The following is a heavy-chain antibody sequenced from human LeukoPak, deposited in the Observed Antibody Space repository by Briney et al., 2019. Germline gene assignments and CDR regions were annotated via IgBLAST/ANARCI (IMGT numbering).Heavy chain of an antibody. CDR3: ARGRCSGGSCYSGRYFDY. CDR2: INHSGST. J-gene: IGHJ4*01. V-gene: IGHV4-34*01. Sequence: SETLSLTCAVYGGSFSGYYWSWIRQPPGKGLEWIGEINHSGSTNYNPSLKSRVTISVDTSKNQFSLKLSSVTAADTAVYYCARGRCSGGSCYSGRYFDYWGQEPWSPSPQ. CDR1: GGSFSGYY. D-gene: IGHD2-15*01.